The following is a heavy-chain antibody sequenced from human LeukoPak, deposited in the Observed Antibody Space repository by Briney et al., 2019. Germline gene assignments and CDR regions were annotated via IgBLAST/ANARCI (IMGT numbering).Heavy chain of an antibody. D-gene: IGHD1-26*01. CDR2: INHSGST. CDR1: GGSFSGYY. Sequence: SETLSLTCAVYGGSFSGYYWSWIRQPPGKGLEWIGEINHSGSTNYNPSLKSRVTISVDTSKNQFSLKLSSVTAADTAVYYCARGVGATVAFDIWGQGTMVTVSS. J-gene: IGHJ3*02. V-gene: IGHV4-34*01. CDR3: ARGVGATVAFDI.